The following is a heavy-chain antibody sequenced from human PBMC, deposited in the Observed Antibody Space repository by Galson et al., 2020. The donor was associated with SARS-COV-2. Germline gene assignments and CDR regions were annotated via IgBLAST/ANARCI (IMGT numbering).Heavy chain of an antibody. CDR3: ARARPSRSGFYYYYHMDV. D-gene: IGHD3-10*01. J-gene: IGHJ6*04. V-gene: IGHV4-34*01. CDR1: GESFSPNY. CDR2: ITHSGDA. Sequence: SQTLSLTCAVYGESFSPNYWNWVRLSPGRGLEWIGEITHSGDASYNPSLKSRVSISTDTSKNQFSLSLRSLTAADTAVYYCARARPSRSGFYYYYHMDVWSTGTTVTVSS.